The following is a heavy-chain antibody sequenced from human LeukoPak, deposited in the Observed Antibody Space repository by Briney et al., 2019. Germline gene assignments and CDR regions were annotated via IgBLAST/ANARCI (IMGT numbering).Heavy chain of an antibody. CDR1: GGSISSYY. Sequence: SETLSLTCTVPGGSISSYYWSWIRQPPGKGLEWIGYNYYSGSTNYNPSLKSRVTISVDTSKNQFSLKLSSVTAADTAVYYCARVGDYYDSSGYGPFDYWGQGTLVTVSS. CDR2: NYYSGST. CDR3: ARVGDYYDSSGYGPFDY. V-gene: IGHV4-59*01. D-gene: IGHD3-22*01. J-gene: IGHJ4*02.